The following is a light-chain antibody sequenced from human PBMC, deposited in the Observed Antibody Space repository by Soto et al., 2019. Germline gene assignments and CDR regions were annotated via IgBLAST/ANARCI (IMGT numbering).Light chain of an antibody. CDR2: DVT. CDR1: SSDVGTYNS. V-gene: IGLV2-8*01. Sequence: QSVLTQPPSASGSPGQSVTISCTGTSSDVGTYNSVSWYQQHPGKAPKLMIYDVTKRPSGVPVRFSGSKSGNTASLTVSGLQAEDEADYYCTSYAGSNYVFGTGTKLTVL. CDR3: TSYAGSNYV. J-gene: IGLJ1*01.